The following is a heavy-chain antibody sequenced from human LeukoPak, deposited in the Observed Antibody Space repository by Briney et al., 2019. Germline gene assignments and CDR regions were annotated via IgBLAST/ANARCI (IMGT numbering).Heavy chain of an antibody. Sequence: GGSLRLSCAASGFTFSSYAMSWVRQAPGKGLEWVSAISGSGGSTYYADSVKGRFTISRDNSKNTLYLQMNSLRAEDTAVYYCAKGYCSGGSCYSLSFDYWGQGTLVTVSS. CDR2: ISGSGGST. CDR1: GFTFSSYA. V-gene: IGHV3-23*01. CDR3: AKGYCSGGSCYSLSFDY. J-gene: IGHJ4*02. D-gene: IGHD2-15*01.